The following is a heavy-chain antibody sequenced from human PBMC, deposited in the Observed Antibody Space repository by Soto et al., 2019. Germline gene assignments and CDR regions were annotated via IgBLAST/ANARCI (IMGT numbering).Heavy chain of an antibody. Sequence: QVQLVQSGAEVKKPGASVKVSCKASGYTFTSYGISWVRQAPGQGLEWMGWISDYNGNTIYVQKLQGRVTMTTDTSTSTAYIELRSLRSDDTAVYYCARGLLGLGSGYYFDYWGQGTLVTVSS. V-gene: IGHV1-18*01. J-gene: IGHJ4*02. D-gene: IGHD2-21*01. CDR2: ISDYNGNT. CDR3: ARGLLGLGSGYYFDY. CDR1: GYTFTSYG.